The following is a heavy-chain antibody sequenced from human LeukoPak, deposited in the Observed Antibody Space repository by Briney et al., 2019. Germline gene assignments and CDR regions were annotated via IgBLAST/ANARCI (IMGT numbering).Heavy chain of an antibody. Sequence: SVKVSCKASGGTFSSYAISWVRQAPGQGLEWMGGIIPIFGTANYAQKFQGRVTITTDESTSTAYMELSSLRSEDTAVYYCARDTLLYDFWSGYYTPYYFDYWGQGTLGTVSS. D-gene: IGHD3-3*01. CDR1: GGTFSSYA. CDR3: ARDTLLYDFWSGYYTPYYFDY. CDR2: IIPIFGTA. J-gene: IGHJ4*02. V-gene: IGHV1-69*05.